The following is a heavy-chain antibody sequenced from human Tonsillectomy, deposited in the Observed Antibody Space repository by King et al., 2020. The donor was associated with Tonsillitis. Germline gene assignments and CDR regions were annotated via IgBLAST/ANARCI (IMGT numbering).Heavy chain of an antibody. CDR3: TTDFVGRSYPWTLTPFDF. V-gene: IGHV3-15*01. CDR2: IKSKTDGGTK. J-gene: IGHJ4*02. CDR1: GFTFSNAW. D-gene: IGHD1-26*01. Sequence: QLVQSGGGLVKPGGSLRLSCAASGFTFSNAWMSWVRQAPGKGLEWVGRIKSKTDGGTKDYAAPVKGRFTISRDDTKTTLYLQMNSLKTEDTAVYYCTTDFVGRSYPWTLTPFDFWGQGTLVTVSS.